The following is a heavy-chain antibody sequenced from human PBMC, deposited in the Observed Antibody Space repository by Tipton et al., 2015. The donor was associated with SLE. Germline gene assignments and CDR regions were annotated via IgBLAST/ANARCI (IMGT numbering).Heavy chain of an antibody. J-gene: IGHJ4*02. CDR3: ARKKISGSYYGYIEY. CDR1: GASISSGSYH. D-gene: IGHD1-26*01. Sequence: TLSLTCTVSGASISSGSYHWSWIRQPAGKGLEWIGRIYTRGSTNYNPSLMNRVTVSVDTSKNQLSLKLSSATAADTAMYYCARKKISGSYYGYIEYWGPGTLVTVSS. V-gene: IGHV4-61*02. CDR2: IYTRGST.